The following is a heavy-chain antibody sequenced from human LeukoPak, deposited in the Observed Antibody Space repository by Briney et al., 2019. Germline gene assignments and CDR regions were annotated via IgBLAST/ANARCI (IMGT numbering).Heavy chain of an antibody. Sequence: SGGSLRLSCAASGFTFSSYAMSWVRQAPGKGLEWVSAISGSGGSTYYADSVKGRFTIPRDNSKNTLYLQMNSLRAEDTAVYYCAKDNYPIAVAGTHFDYWGQGTLVTVSS. D-gene: IGHD6-19*01. V-gene: IGHV3-23*01. J-gene: IGHJ4*02. CDR2: ISGSGGST. CDR3: AKDNYPIAVAGTHFDY. CDR1: GFTFSSYA.